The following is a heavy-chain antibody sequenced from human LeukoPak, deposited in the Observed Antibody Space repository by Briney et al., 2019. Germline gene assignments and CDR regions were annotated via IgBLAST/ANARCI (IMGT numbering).Heavy chain of an antibody. V-gene: IGHV4-34*01. CDR2: INHSGST. J-gene: IGHJ3*02. CDR1: GGSITSLGYY. CDR3: ARVRGYSYGWILDAFDI. D-gene: IGHD5-18*01. Sequence: SETLSLTCTVSGGSITSLGYYWSWIRQPPGKGLEWIGEINHSGSTNYNPSLKSRVTISVDTSKNQFSLKLSSVTAADTAVYYCARVRGYSYGWILDAFDIWGQGTMVTVSS.